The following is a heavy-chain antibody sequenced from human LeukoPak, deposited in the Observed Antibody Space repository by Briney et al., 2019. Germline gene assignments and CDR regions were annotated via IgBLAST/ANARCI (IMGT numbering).Heavy chain of an antibody. V-gene: IGHV1-18*01. Sequence: ASVKVSCKASGYSYITFGISWVRQAPGQGFQWMGRISVYNGDTDFAQNFQDRITMTRDTSTRTAYLKLKSLRSDDTAMYYCVFQGIIPSYMDYWGQGTLVTVSS. CDR2: ISVYNGDT. J-gene: IGHJ4*02. CDR1: GYSYITFG. D-gene: IGHD3-16*02. CDR3: VFQGIIPSYMDY.